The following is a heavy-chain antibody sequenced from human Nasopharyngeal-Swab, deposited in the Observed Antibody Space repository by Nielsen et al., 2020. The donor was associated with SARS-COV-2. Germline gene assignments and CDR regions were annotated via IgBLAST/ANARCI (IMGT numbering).Heavy chain of an antibody. V-gene: IGHV3-11*01. CDR2: ISSSGSTI. Sequence: VGSLRLSCAASGFTFSDYYMSWIRQAPGKGLEWVSYISSSGSTIYYADSVKGRFTISRDNAKNSLYLQMNSLRAEDTAVYYCARAAPYYYDSSGYYPFDYWGQGTLVTVSS. CDR1: GFTFSDYY. J-gene: IGHJ4*02. D-gene: IGHD3-22*01. CDR3: ARAAPYYYDSSGYYPFDY.